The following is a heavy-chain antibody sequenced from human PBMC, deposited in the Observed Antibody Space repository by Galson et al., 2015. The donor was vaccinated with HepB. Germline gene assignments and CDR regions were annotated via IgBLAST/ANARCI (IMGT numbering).Heavy chain of an antibody. J-gene: IGHJ3*02. Sequence: SLRLSCAASGFTFSNAWMSWVRQAPGKGLEWVGRIKSKTDGGTTDYAAPVKGRFTISRDDSKNTLYLQMNSLKTEDTAVYYCTTGYYYDSDDAFDIWGQGTMVTVSS. D-gene: IGHD3-22*01. V-gene: IGHV3-15*01. CDR1: GFTFSNAW. CDR2: IKSKTDGGTT. CDR3: TTGYYYDSDDAFDI.